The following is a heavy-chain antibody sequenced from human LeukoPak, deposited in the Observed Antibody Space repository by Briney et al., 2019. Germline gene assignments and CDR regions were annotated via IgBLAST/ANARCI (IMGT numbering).Heavy chain of an antibody. J-gene: IGHJ6*02. CDR2: IYYSGST. CDR1: SGSVNSYY. V-gene: IGHV4-59*02. Sequence: SETLSLTCTVSSGSVNSYYWSWIRQPPGKGLEWIGYIYYSGSTNYNPSLKSRVTTSVDTSKNQFSLKLSSVTAADTAVYYCARDLRDCSSTSCYSYYYYGMDVWGQGTTVTVSS. CDR3: ARDLRDCSSTSCYSYYYYGMDV. D-gene: IGHD2-2*01.